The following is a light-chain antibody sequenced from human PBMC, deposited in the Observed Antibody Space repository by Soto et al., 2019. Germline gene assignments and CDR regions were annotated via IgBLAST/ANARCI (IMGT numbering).Light chain of an antibody. CDR3: QQYGSSART. J-gene: IGKJ1*01. CDR2: SAS. Sequence: EIIMTQSPATLSVSPGERVTLSCRASQSVSDNVAWYQQRPGQSPRLLMHSASARAAGLPARFSGSGSGTEFSLTISRLEPEDFAVYYCQQYGSSARTFGQGTKVEIK. V-gene: IGKV3-15*01. CDR1: QSVSDN.